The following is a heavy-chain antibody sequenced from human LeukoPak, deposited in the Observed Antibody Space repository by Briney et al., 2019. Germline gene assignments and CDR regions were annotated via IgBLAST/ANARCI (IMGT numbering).Heavy chain of an antibody. J-gene: IGHJ4*02. V-gene: IGHV4-61*02. CDR1: GGSISSGSYY. CDR2: IYTSGST. CDR3: ARDFDGPWDC. D-gene: IGHD2-8*01. Sequence: PSETLSLTCTVSGGSISSGSYYWSWIRQPAGKGLEWIGRIYTSGSTNYNPSLKSRVTISVDTSKNQFSLKLSSVTAADTAVYYCARDFDGPWDCWGQGTLVTVSS.